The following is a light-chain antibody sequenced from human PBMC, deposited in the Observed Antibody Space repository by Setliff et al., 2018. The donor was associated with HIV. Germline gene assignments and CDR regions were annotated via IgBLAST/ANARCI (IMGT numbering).Light chain of an antibody. CDR1: TDDVGTYNP. CDR3: CSYAGRSVRV. J-gene: IGLJ3*02. CDR2: EVS. V-gene: IGLV2-23*02. Sequence: QSVLTQPASVSGSPGQSIIIFCTGTTDDVGTYNPVSWYQQHPGKASKLMIYEVSKRPSGVSSRFSGSRSGNTASLTISGLQAEDEADYYCCSYAGRSVRVFGGGTQLTVL.